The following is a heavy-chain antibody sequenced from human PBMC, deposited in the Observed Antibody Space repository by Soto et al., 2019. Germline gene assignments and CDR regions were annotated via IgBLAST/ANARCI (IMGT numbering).Heavy chain of an antibody. CDR1: GGSISSYY. CDR3: ARSRLTPRLFMYPFDY. J-gene: IGHJ4*02. D-gene: IGHD6-6*01. Sequence: SATLSLTCTVPGGSISSYYWSWSRQPPGKGLEWIGYMYNTGSTIYNPSLKSRVTISVDTSKNQFSLRLNSVTAADTAVYYCARSRLTPRLFMYPFDYWGQGTLVTVS. V-gene: IGHV4-59*08. CDR2: MYNTGST.